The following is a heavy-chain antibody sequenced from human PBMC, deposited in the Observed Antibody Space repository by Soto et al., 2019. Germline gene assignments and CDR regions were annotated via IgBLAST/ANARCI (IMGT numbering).Heavy chain of an antibody. V-gene: IGHV3-33*01. J-gene: IGHJ3*02. CDR1: GFTFSSYG. D-gene: IGHD7-27*01. CDR2: IWYDGSNK. Sequence: QVQLVESGGGVVQPGRSLRLSCAASGFTFSSYGMHWVRQAPGKGLEWVAVIWYDGSNKYYADSVKGRFTISRDNSKNTLYLQMNSLRAEDTAVYYCAGAGSGAFDIWGQGTMVTVSS. CDR3: AGAGSGAFDI.